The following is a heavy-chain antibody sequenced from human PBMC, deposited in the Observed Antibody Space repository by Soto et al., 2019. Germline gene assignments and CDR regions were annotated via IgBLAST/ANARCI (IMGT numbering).Heavy chain of an antibody. J-gene: IGHJ4*02. D-gene: IGHD3-9*01. Sequence: EVQLLESGGGLVQPGGSLRLSCAASGFTFSSYAMSWVRQAPGKGLEWVSAISGSGGSTYYADSVKGRLTLSRDISKNTLYLQMNRLRAEDTAVYYCASPLRYFDWLRPDYFDSWGQGTLVTVSS. V-gene: IGHV3-23*01. CDR1: GFTFSSYA. CDR2: ISGSGGST. CDR3: ASPLRYFDWLRPDYFDS.